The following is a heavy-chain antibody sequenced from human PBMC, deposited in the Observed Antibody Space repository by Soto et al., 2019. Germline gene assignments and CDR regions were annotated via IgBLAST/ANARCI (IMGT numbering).Heavy chain of an antibody. CDR2: ISGSGGST. V-gene: IGHV3-23*01. D-gene: IGHD6-6*01. CDR1: GFTFSSYG. J-gene: IGHJ6*02. CDR3: AKEGKAARPLYYYGMDV. Sequence: PGGSLRLSCAASGFTFSSYGMHWVRQAPGKGLEWVSAISGSGGSTYYADSVKGRFTISRDNSKNTLYLQMNSLRAEDTAVYYCAKEGKAARPLYYYGMDVWGQGTKVTSP.